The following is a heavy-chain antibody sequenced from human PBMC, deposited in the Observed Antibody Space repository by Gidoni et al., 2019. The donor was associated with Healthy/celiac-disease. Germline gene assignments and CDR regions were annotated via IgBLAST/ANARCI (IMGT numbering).Heavy chain of an antibody. CDR3: ARGPRSGKNWNPRFDP. D-gene: IGHD1-1*01. Sequence: QVQLQQWGAGLLKPSETLSLTCAVYGGSFRGYYWSWIRQPTGKGLEWIGEINHSGSTNYNPSLKSRVTISVDTSKNQFSLKLSSVTAADTAVYYCARGPRSGKNWNPRFDPWGQGTLVTVSS. J-gene: IGHJ5*02. CDR1: GGSFRGYY. CDR2: INHSGST. V-gene: IGHV4-34*01.